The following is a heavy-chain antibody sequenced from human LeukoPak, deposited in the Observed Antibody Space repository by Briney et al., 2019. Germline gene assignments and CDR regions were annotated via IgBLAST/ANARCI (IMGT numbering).Heavy chain of an antibody. V-gene: IGHV1-8*01. J-gene: IGHJ4*02. CDR3: ARGGIVATIGDY. CDR1: GYTFTSYD. Sequence: RASVKVSCTASGYTFTSYDINWVRQATGQGLEWMGWMNPNSGNTGYAQKFQGRVTMTRNTSISTAYMELSSLRSEDTAVYYCARGGIVATIGDYWGQGTLVTVSS. D-gene: IGHD5-12*01. CDR2: MNPNSGNT.